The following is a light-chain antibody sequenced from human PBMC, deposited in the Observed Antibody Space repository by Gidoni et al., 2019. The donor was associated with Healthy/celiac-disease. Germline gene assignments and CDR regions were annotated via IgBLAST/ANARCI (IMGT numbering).Light chain of an antibody. Sequence: ILLPQSPATLSLSPWERATLSCRASQSVRSYLAWYQQKPGQAPRLLIYDASNRATGIPARFSGSGSGTDLNITISSLEHEDFAVYYCQQRSNWPPLTFGGGTKVEIK. V-gene: IGKV3-11*01. CDR1: QSVRSY. J-gene: IGKJ4*01. CDR2: DAS. CDR3: QQRSNWPPLT.